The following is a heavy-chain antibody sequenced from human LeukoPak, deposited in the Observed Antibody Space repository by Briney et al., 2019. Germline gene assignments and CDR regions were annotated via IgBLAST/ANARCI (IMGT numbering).Heavy chain of an antibody. D-gene: IGHD3-22*01. CDR3: ARTLDNDYYDSPGSFDY. Sequence: GASVKVSCKASGYTFTSYAMHWVRQAPGQRLEWIGWINAGNGNTKYPQKFQGRVTITRDTSASTAYMELSSLRSDDTAVYYCARTLDNDYYDSPGSFDYWGQGTLVTVSS. J-gene: IGHJ4*02. V-gene: IGHV1-3*01. CDR1: GYTFTSYA. CDR2: INAGNGNT.